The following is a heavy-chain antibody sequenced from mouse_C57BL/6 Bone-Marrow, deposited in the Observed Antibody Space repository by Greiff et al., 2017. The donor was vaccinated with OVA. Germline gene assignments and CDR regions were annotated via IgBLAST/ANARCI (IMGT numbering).Heavy chain of an antibody. CDR2: ISYDGSN. CDR3: ARDLVTTVVARDY. Sequence: EVKLMESGPGLVKPSQSLSLTCSVTGYSITSGYYWNWIRQFPGNKLEWMGYISYDGSNNYNPSLKNRISITRDTSKNQFFLKLNSVTTEDTATYYCARDLVTTVVARDYWGQGTTLTVSS. V-gene: IGHV3-6*01. CDR1: GYSITSGYY. D-gene: IGHD1-1*01. J-gene: IGHJ2*01.